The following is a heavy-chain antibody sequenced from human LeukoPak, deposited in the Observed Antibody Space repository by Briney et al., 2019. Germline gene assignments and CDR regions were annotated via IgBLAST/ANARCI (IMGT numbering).Heavy chain of an antibody. CDR3: ARTFGYLVVGFDY. CDR1: GGSFSGYY. Sequence: SETLSLTCAVYGGSFSGYYWSWIRQPPGKGLEWIGEINHSGSTNYNPSLKSRVTISVDTSKNQFSLKLSSVTAADTAVYYCARTFGYLVVGFDYWGQGTLVTVSS. CDR2: INHSGST. V-gene: IGHV4-34*01. J-gene: IGHJ4*02. D-gene: IGHD2-15*01.